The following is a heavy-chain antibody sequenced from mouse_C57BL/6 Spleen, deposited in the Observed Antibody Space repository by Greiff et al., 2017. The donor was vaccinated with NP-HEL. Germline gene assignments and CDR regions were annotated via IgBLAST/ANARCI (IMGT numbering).Heavy chain of an antibody. CDR3: ARTEAYYCDY. V-gene: IGHV1-76*01. CDR2: IYPGSGNT. CDR1: GYTFTDYY. Sequence: QVQLQQSGAELVRPGASVKLSCKASGYTFTDYYINWVKQRPGQGLEWIARIYPGSGNTYYNEKFKGKATLTAEKSSSTAYMQLSSLTSEDSAVYFCARTEAYYCDYWGQGTTLTVSS. J-gene: IGHJ2*01.